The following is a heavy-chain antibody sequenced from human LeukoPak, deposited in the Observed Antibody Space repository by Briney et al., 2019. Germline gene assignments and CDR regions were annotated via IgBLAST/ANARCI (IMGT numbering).Heavy chain of an antibody. J-gene: IGHJ4*02. Sequence: PSETLSLTCTVSGGSISSYYWSWIRQPPGKGLEWIGYIYYSGSTNYNPSLKSRVTKSVDTSKNQFSLKLSSVTAADTAVYYCARGEGWLANDYWGQGTLVTVSS. CDR1: GGSISSYY. CDR3: ARGEGWLANDY. D-gene: IGHD5-24*01. V-gene: IGHV4-59*01. CDR2: IYYSGST.